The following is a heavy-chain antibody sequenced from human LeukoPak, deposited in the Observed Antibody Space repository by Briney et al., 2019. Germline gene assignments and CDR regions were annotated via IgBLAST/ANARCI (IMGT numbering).Heavy chain of an antibody. CDR2: LSFGGGTI. CDR3: AKEVVPGTSRSFDY. V-gene: IGHV3-23*01. CDR1: GFTFSGYT. J-gene: IGHJ4*02. Sequence: GGSLRLSCAASGFTFSGYTMACVREAPGKGLECVSSLSFGGGTIYYADSVKGRFPISRGTSKNTLYLKMNSLRAEDTAIYYCAKEVVPGTSRSFDYWGQGTLVTVSS. D-gene: IGHD2-2*01.